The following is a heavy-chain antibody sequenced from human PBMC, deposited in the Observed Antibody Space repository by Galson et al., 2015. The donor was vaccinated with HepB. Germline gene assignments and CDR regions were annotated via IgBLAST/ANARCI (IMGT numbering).Heavy chain of an antibody. Sequence: SLRLSCAASGFTFGVSAMTWVRQAPGKGLEWISTISGSGSSTFYADSVKGRFIISRDNSKNTLYLQMNSLRAEDTAVYYCAKASRTYYFDSWGQGTLVTVSS. CDR1: GFTFGVSA. D-gene: IGHD6-13*01. V-gene: IGHV3-23*01. J-gene: IGHJ4*02. CDR3: AKASRTYYFDS. CDR2: ISGSGSST.